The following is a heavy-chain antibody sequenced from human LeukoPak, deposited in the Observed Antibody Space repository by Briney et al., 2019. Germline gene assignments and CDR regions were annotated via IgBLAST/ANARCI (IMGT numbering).Heavy chain of an antibody. CDR1: GFSFSSYG. D-gene: IGHD6-13*01. J-gene: IGHJ4*02. CDR3: AKEGDSSSWFFDY. V-gene: IGHV3-30*02. Sequence: PGGSLRLSCAGSGFSFSSYGMHWVRQAPGKGLEWMAFIRSDGSNKYYADSVKGRFTISRDNSKNTLYLQMNSLRAEDTAVYYCAKEGDSSSWFFDYWGQGTLVTASS. CDR2: IRSDGSNK.